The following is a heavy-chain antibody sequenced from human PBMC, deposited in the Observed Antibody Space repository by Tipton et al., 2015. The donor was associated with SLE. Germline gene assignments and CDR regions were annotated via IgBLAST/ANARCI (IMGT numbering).Heavy chain of an antibody. CDR3: ARDGLGGNYHPDY. CDR1: GFSFSTYA. J-gene: IGHJ4*02. CDR2: IFFDGSKK. D-gene: IGHD4-23*01. Sequence: SLRLSCASSGFSFSTYAMHWVRQAPGKGLEWVGLIFFDGSKKYYADSVKGRFTIPRDNSKNVVYLQMNSLRAEDTAVYYCARDGLGGNYHPDYWGQGTLVTVSS. V-gene: IGHV3-33*01.